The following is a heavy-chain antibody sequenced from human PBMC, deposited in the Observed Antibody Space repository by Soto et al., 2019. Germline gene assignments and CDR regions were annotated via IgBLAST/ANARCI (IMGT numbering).Heavy chain of an antibody. Sequence: SETLSLTCTVSGGSISSYYWSWIRQPPGKGLEWIGYIYYSGSTNYNPSLKSRVTISVDTSKNQFSLKLSSVTAADTAVYYCARRVVVAGRPNLRYYYYYYMDVWGKGTTVTVSS. J-gene: IGHJ6*03. CDR3: ARRVVVAGRPNLRYYYYYYMDV. D-gene: IGHD2-15*01. CDR2: IYYSGST. V-gene: IGHV4-59*01. CDR1: GGSISSYY.